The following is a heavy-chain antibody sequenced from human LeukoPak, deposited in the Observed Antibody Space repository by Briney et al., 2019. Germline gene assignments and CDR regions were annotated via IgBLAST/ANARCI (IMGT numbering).Heavy chain of an antibody. CDR2: IKHGGSEK. V-gene: IGHV3-7*01. D-gene: IGHD3-3*02. J-gene: IGHJ4*02. CDR1: GLNINGQW. Sequence: GGSLRLSCAASGLNINGQWMNWVRQAPGQGPEWVAHIKHGGSEKYYVDSVRGRFTISREDAKNSLYLQMNSVRAEDTAIYYCAFSNNFNYWGRGTLVTVSS. CDR3: AFSNNFNY.